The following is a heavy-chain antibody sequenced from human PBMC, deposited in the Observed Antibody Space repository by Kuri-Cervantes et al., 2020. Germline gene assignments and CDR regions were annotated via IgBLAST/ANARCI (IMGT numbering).Heavy chain of an antibody. J-gene: IGHJ3*02. Sequence: GESLKISCAASGFTFSSYAMSWVRQAPGKGLEWVSSLTGGGNIYYADSVKGRFTISRDNAKNSLCLQMNSLRAEDTAVYYCAGPGPSLWGWYLALDIWGQGTMVTVSS. V-gene: IGHV3-23*01. D-gene: IGHD6-19*01. CDR1: GFTFSSYA. CDR3: AGPGPSLWGWYLALDI. CDR2: LTGGGNI.